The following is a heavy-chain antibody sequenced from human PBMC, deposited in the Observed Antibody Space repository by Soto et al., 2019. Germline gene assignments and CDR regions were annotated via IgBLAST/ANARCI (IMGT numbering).Heavy chain of an antibody. CDR1: GGSFSGYY. D-gene: IGHD6-19*01. V-gene: IGHV4-34*01. CDR2: INHSGST. J-gene: IGHJ4*02. Sequence: SETLSLTCAVYGGSFSGYYWSWIRQPPGKGLEWIGEINHSGSTNYNLSLKSRVTISVDTSNNHFSLKLSSVTAADTAVYYCARGRVSSGWYRDYWGQGTLVTVSS. CDR3: ARGRVSSGWYRDY.